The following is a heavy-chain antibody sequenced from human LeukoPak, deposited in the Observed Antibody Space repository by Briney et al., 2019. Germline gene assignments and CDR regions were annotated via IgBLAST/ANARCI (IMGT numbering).Heavy chain of an antibody. D-gene: IGHD6-19*01. J-gene: IGHJ5*02. Sequence: HPGRSLRLSCAASGFTFSSYGMHWVRQAPGKGLEWVAVIWYDGSNKYYADSVKGRFTISRDNSKNTLYLQMNSLRAEDTAVYYCARDQQWLGENWFDPWGQGTLVTVSS. V-gene: IGHV3-33*01. CDR1: GFTFSSYG. CDR3: ARDQQWLGENWFDP. CDR2: IWYDGSNK.